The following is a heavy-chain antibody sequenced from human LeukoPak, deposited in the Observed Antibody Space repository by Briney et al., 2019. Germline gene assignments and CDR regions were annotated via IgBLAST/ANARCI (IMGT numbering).Heavy chain of an antibody. CDR1: GYTFTSHY. Sequence: ASVKVSCKASGYTFTSHYMHWVRQAPGQGLEWMGIINPSGGSTSYAQKFQGRVTMTRDTSTSTVYMELSSLRSEDTAVYYCARAIEREDFDYWGQGTLVTVSS. CDR2: INPSGGST. D-gene: IGHD5-24*01. CDR3: ARAIEREDFDY. J-gene: IGHJ4*02. V-gene: IGHV1-46*01.